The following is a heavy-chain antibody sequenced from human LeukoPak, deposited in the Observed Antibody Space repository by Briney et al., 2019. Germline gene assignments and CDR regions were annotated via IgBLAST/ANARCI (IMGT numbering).Heavy chain of an antibody. CDR2: INQDGNEK. D-gene: IGHD3-10*01. CDR1: GFTFSNYW. J-gene: IGHJ5*02. Sequence: GGSLRLSCAASGFTFSNYWMSWVRQAPGKGLEWVGNINQDGNEKYYVDSVKGRFTISRDNAKNSLYLQMNSLRAEDTAVYYCARDRGIHGWFDPWGQGTLVTVSS. V-gene: IGHV3-7*01. CDR3: ARDRGIHGWFDP.